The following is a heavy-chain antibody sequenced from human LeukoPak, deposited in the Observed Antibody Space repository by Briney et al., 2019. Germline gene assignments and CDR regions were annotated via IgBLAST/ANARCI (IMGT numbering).Heavy chain of an antibody. D-gene: IGHD6-6*01. CDR3: AREYITSSGRASDI. CDR2: ISYDGSNK. V-gene: IGHV3-30-3*01. CDR1: GFTFSSYA. Sequence: GGSLRLSCAASGFTFSSYAMHWVRQAPGKGLEWVAVISYDGSNKYYADSVKGRFTISRDNAKNSLFLQMNSLRADDTAVYYCAREYITSSGRASDIWGQGTMVTVSS. J-gene: IGHJ3*02.